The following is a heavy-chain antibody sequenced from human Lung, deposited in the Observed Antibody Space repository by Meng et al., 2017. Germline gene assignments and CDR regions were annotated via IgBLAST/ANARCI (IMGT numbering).Heavy chain of an antibody. J-gene: IGHJ1*01. CDR1: GFTFTDPW. CDR3: TNDRLNH. CDR2: INRDGTKP. Sequence: EVEWVGCGVGLGPPAGSLRLSCAASGFTFTDPWMHWVRQGPGKGLVGVSRINRDGTKPTYADSVKVRFTISRDNAKNTLYLQMNNLRAEDTAFYYCTNDRLNHWGQGALVTVSS. V-gene: IGHV3-74*01. D-gene: IGHD1-1*01.